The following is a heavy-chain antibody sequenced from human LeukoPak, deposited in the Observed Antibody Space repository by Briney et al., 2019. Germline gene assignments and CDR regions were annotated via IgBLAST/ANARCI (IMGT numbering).Heavy chain of an antibody. CDR1: GFTFSSYA. D-gene: IGHD6-19*01. J-gene: IGHJ6*02. CDR3: ARTQNSGWYYYYGMDV. Sequence: GGSLRLSCAASGFTFSSYAMSWVRQAPGKGLEWVSAISGSGGSTYYADSVKGRFTISRDNSKNTLYLQMNSLRAEDTAVYYCARTQNSGWYYYYGMDVWGQGTTVTVSS. V-gene: IGHV3-23*01. CDR2: ISGSGGST.